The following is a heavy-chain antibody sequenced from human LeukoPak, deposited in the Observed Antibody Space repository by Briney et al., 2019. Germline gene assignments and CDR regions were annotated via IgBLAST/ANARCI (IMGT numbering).Heavy chain of an antibody. CDR2: IYPGDSDT. V-gene: IGHV5-51*01. Sequence: GESLKISCKGSGYSFTSYWIGWVRQMPGKGLEWMGIIYPGDSDTRYSPSFQGQVTISADKSISTAYLQWSSLKASDTAMYYCARHYSSSWYETYYYYYGMDVWGQGTTVTVSS. D-gene: IGHD6-13*01. CDR3: ARHYSSSWYETYYYYYGMDV. CDR1: GYSFTSYW. J-gene: IGHJ6*02.